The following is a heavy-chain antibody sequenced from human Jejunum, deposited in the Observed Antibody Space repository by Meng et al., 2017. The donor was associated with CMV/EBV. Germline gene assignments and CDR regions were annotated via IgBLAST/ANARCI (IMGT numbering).Heavy chain of an antibody. CDR3: VRLDLAAFYS. Sequence: CEASGVTFSTSEMNWVRQAPGKGLEWIAYITGVTNIIYYADSVKGRFTISRDNAKSSLYLQMNDLRAEDTAVYYCVRLDLAAFYSWGQGALVTVSS. CDR1: GVTFSTSE. J-gene: IGHJ5*02. D-gene: IGHD3-3*02. V-gene: IGHV3-48*03. CDR2: ITGVTNII.